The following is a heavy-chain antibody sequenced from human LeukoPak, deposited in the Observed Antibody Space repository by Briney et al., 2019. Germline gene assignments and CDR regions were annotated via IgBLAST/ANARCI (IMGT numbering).Heavy chain of an antibody. J-gene: IGHJ3*02. CDR2: IYPGDSDT. CDR3: ARGFYDSSGYTRDDAFDI. CDR1: GYSFTSYW. V-gene: IGHV5-51*01. Sequence: GESLKISCKGSGYSFTSYWIGWVRQMPGKGLEWMGIIYPGDSDTRYSPSFQGQVTVSADKSISTAYLQWSSLKASDTAMYYCARGFYDSSGYTRDDAFDIWGQGTMVTVSS. D-gene: IGHD3-22*01.